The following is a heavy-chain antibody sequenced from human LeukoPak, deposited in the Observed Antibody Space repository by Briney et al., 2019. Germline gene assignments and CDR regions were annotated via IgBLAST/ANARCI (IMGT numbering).Heavy chain of an antibody. V-gene: IGHV4-30-4*01. J-gene: IGHJ4*02. Sequence: SETLSLTCTVSGGSISSGDYYWSWIRQPPGKGLEWIGYIYYGGSTYYNPSLKSRVTISVDTSKNQFSLKLSSVTAADTAVYYCARGIYGSGSYYNGWGQGTLVTVSS. CDR3: ARGIYGSGSYYNG. D-gene: IGHD3-10*01. CDR2: IYYGGST. CDR1: GGSISSGDYY.